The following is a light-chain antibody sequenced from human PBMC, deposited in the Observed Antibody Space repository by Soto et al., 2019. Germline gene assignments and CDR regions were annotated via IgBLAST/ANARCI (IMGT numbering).Light chain of an antibody. J-gene: IGKJ4*01. CDR1: QSIGSN. Sequence: ETVMTQSPAALSVSPGERATVSCRASQSIGSNLAWYQQRPGQAPRLVIHSASTRATGIPDRFSGSGSGTDFTLTISSLQSEDFAVYYCQRYHDWPPVSFGGGTKLQVK. CDR3: QRYHDWPPVS. V-gene: IGKV3-15*01. CDR2: SAS.